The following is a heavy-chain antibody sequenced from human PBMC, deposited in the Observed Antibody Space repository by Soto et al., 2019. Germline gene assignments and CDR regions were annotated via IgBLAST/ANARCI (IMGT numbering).Heavy chain of an antibody. D-gene: IGHD5-12*01. CDR2: IPSRGRP. CDR1: GASVACGSYY. CDR3: ARDTYSGYDFGL. V-gene: IGHV4-30-4*01. J-gene: IGHJ5*02. Sequence: SETLSLTCSVSGASVACGSYYWSWVRHPPGKGLEWIGYIPSRGRPFYNPSLTSRGTISADTSKNQLSLQLTSVTAADTAVYYCARDTYSGYDFGLWGQGTLVTVSS.